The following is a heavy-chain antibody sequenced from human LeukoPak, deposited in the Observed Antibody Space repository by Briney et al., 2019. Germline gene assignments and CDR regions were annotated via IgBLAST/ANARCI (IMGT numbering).Heavy chain of an antibody. J-gene: IGHJ6*03. CDR3: ARGQVVVIARRYYYYMDV. V-gene: IGHV4-59*01. CDR2: IYYSGST. Sequence: PSETLSLTCTVSGGSISSYCWSWIRQPPGKGLEWIGCIYYSGSTNYNPSLKSRVTISVDTSKNQFSLKLSSVTAADTAVYYCARGQVVVIARRYYYYMDVWGKGTTVTVSS. CDR1: GGSISSYC. D-gene: IGHD2-21*01.